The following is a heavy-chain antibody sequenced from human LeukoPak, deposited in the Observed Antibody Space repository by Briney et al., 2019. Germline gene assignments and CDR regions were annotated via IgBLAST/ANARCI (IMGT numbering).Heavy chain of an antibody. Sequence: GGSLRLSCAASGFTFSSYDMHWVRQATGKGLEWVSGIGTAGDAYYSGSVKGRFTISRENAKNSFYLQMNSLRAGDTAVYYCARAYSSTWYDSPLDYWGQGTLVTVSS. CDR1: GFTFSSYD. CDR3: ARAYSSTWYDSPLDY. CDR2: IGTAGDA. V-gene: IGHV3-13*01. J-gene: IGHJ4*02. D-gene: IGHD6-13*01.